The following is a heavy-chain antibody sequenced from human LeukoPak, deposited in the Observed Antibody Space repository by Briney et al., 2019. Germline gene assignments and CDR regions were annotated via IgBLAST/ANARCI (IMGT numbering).Heavy chain of an antibody. CDR2: IYPGDSDT. V-gene: IGHV5-51*01. J-gene: IGHJ3*02. D-gene: IGHD6-13*01. Sequence: GESLKISCKGSGYSFTSYWIGWVRQMPGKGLEWMGIIYPGDSDTRYSPSFRGQVTISADKSISTAYLQWSSLKASDTAMYYCARLDVVAAAGTGAFDIWGQGTMVTVSS. CDR1: GYSFTSYW. CDR3: ARLDVVAAAGTGAFDI.